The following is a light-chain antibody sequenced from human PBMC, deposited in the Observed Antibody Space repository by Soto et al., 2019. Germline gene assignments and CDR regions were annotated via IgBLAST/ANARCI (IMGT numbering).Light chain of an antibody. CDR3: QQRVGN. V-gene: IGKV3D-20*02. Sequence: EIELTHSPGTLSFSPLERATLSCRASQSISRNYVAWYQQKPGLAPRLIMYNGSRRAAGTPDRFSGSGSGTDFSLTISRLEPEDFAVYYCQQRVGNFGGGTKVDIK. CDR2: NGS. CDR1: QSISRNY. J-gene: IGKJ4*01.